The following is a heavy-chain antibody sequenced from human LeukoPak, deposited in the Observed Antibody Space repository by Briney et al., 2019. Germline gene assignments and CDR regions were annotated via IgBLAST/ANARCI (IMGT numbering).Heavy chain of an antibody. CDR3: ARDYTMTHASDI. CDR2: IYYTGTT. V-gene: IGHV4-59*01. J-gene: IGHJ3*02. CDR1: GGSMSDYY. D-gene: IGHD3-22*01. Sequence: SETMSLTCTVSGGSMSDYYWSWIRQPPGKGLEWIGYIYYTGTTNYNPSLKGRVIISIDTSKNQFSLKLSSVTAADTALYYCARDYTMTHASDIWGQGTLVTVSS.